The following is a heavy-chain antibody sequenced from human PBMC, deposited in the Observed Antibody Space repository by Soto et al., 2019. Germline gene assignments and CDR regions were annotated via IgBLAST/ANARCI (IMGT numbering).Heavy chain of an antibody. J-gene: IGHJ3*02. D-gene: IGHD3-22*01. V-gene: IGHV3-74*01. CDR3: AGDSSGYSYDAFDI. CDR2: INSDGTGT. CDR1: RFTFSTYW. Sequence: SLRLSCAASRFTFSTYWMHWVRQAPGKGLVWVSRINSDGTGTSYADSVKGRITISRDNAKNTLYLQMNSLRSEDTAVYYCAGDSSGYSYDAFDIWGQGTMVTVS.